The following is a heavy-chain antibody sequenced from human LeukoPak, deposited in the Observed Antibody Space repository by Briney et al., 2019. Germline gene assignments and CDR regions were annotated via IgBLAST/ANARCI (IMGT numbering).Heavy chain of an antibody. V-gene: IGHV3-7*03. J-gene: IGHJ6*04. D-gene: IGHD4/OR15-4a*01. Sequence: AGSLRLSCAASGFSFSSYWMSWVRQPPEKWLGWVGNIKQDGSENYYVDSVKCRFTISINNTKTSLYVQMNSRRAKYAAVYVCARDGVLSVPDYYYCFGMDVWGKGTTVTVAS. CDR2: IKQDGSEN. CDR3: ARDGVLSVPDYYYCFGMDV. CDR1: GFSFSSYW.